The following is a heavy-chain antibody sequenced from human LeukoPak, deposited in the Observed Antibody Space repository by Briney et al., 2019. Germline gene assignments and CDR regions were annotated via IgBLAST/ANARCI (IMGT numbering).Heavy chain of an antibody. D-gene: IGHD1-26*01. Sequence: PGGSLRLSCAASGFTFSSYAMSWVRQAPGKGLEWVSAISGSGGSTYYADSVKGRFTISRDNSKNTLYLQMNSLRAEDTAVYYCAKDLFVVGATKVREYFQHWGQGTLVTVSS. CDR1: GFTFSSYA. V-gene: IGHV3-23*01. J-gene: IGHJ1*01. CDR3: AKDLFVVGATKVREYFQH. CDR2: ISGSGGST.